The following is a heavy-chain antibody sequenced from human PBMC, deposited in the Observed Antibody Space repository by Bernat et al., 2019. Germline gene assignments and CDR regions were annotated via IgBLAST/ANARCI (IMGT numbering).Heavy chain of an antibody. CDR1: GFTVSSNY. Sequence: EVQLVESGGGLVQPGGSLRLSCAASGFTVSSNYMSWVRQAPGKGLEWVSVIYSGGSTYYAESVKGRFTISRDNSKNTLYLQMNSLRAEDTAVYYCAITMVRGVITSDYWGQGTLVTVSS. J-gene: IGHJ4*02. V-gene: IGHV3-66*01. CDR2: IYSGGST. CDR3: AITMVRGVITSDY. D-gene: IGHD3-10*01.